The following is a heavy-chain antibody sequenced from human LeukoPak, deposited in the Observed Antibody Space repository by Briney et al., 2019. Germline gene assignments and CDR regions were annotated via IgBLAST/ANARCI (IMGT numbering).Heavy chain of an antibody. V-gene: IGHV1-2*02. CDR2: INPNSGGT. J-gene: IGHJ4*02. CDR1: GYTFTGYY. D-gene: IGHD3-3*01. CDR3: ARTYYDFWSGYYTGPDY. Sequence: ASVKVSCKASGYTFTGYYMHWVRQAPGQGLEWMGWINPNSGGTNYAQKFQGRVTMTRDTSISTAYMEPSRLRSDDTAVYYCARTYYDFWSGYYTGPDYWGQGTLVTVSS.